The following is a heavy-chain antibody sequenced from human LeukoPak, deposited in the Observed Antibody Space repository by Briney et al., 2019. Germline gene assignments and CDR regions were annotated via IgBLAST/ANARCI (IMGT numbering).Heavy chain of an antibody. CDR2: INQDGSDK. CDR1: GFTFSDYY. Sequence: PGGSLRLSCAASGFTFSDYYMSWIRQAPGKGLECVANINQDGSDKYYVDSVKGRFTISRDNTKNSLYLQMNSLRAEDTAVYYCVGGDYWGQGTLVTVSS. CDR3: VGGDY. V-gene: IGHV3-7*01. J-gene: IGHJ4*02.